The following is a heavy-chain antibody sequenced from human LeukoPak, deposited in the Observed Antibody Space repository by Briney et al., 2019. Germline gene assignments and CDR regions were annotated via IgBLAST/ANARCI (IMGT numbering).Heavy chain of an antibody. D-gene: IGHD3-10*01. J-gene: IGHJ4*02. CDR3: ARALTMVRGVIDY. CDR2: IYSSGST. Sequence: SETLSLTCTVSGGSISNGTSYWTWIRQPAGKSLEWLGRIYSSGSTYYNPSLKSRVTISVDTSKNQFSLKLSSVTAADTAVYYCARALTMVRGVIDYWGQGTLVTVSS. CDR1: GGSISNGTSY. V-gene: IGHV4-61*02.